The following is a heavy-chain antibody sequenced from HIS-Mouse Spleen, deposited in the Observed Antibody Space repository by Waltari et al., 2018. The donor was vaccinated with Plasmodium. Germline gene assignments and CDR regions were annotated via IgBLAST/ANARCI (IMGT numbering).Heavy chain of an antibody. V-gene: IGHV4-38-2*02. D-gene: IGHD3-10*01. J-gene: IGHJ3*02. CDR2: IYHSGST. CDR1: GYSISSRYY. CDR3: ARVGIYNRDAFDI. Sequence: QVQLQESGPGLVKPSETLSLTCTVPGYSISSRYYWGWLRQPPGQGLEWIGSIYHSGSTYYNPSLKSRVTISVDTSKNQFSLKLSSVTAADTAVYYCARVGIYNRDAFDIWGQGTMVTVSS.